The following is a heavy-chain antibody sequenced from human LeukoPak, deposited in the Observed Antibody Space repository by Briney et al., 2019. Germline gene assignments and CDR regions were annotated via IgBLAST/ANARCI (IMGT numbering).Heavy chain of an antibody. V-gene: IGHV1-8*01. CDR2: MNPNSGNT. CDR1: GYTFTSYD. Sequence: ASVKVSCKASGYTFTSYDINWVRQATGQGLEWMGWMNPNSGNTGYAQKFQGRVNMTRNTSISTAYMELSSLRSEDTAVYYCTRVSDCSGGNCFDYWGQGTLVTVSS. D-gene: IGHD2-15*01. J-gene: IGHJ4*02. CDR3: TRVSDCSGGNCFDY.